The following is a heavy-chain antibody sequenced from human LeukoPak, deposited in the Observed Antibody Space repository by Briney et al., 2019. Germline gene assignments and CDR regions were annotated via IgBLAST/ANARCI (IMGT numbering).Heavy chain of an antibody. CDR1: GGSISSYY. CDR2: IYTSGST. V-gene: IGHV4-4*09. Sequence: SETLSLTCTVSGGSISSYYWSWIRQPPGKGLEWIGYIYTSGSTNYNPSLKSRVIISVDTSKNQFSLKLSSVTAADTAVYYCARHAYSGSYYYHFDYWGQGTLVTVSS. D-gene: IGHD1-26*01. J-gene: IGHJ4*02. CDR3: ARHAYSGSYYYHFDY.